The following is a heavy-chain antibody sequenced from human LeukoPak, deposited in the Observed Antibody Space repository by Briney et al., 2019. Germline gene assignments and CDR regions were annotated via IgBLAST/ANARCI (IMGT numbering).Heavy chain of an antibody. CDR2: IWPLDSEV. D-gene: IGHD6-19*01. CDR3: ARHGKYSSGSHYFDD. CDR1: GYIFTSYL. Sequence: GESLKISCTAAGYIFTSYLIAWVRQMAGKGLEWMGIIWPLDSEVRYSPSFQGEVSISVDKSSSTAYLQWSRLKASDTAVYYCARHGKYSSGSHYFDDWGQGILVTVSS. V-gene: IGHV5-51*01. J-gene: IGHJ4*02.